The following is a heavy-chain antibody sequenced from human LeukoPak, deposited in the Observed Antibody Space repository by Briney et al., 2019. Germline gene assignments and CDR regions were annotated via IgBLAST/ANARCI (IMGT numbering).Heavy chain of an antibody. CDR1: GFTFSTYW. V-gene: IGHV3-74*01. CDR2: ISGDGTDT. CDR3: ARDHSSSGMDV. Sequence: PGGSLRLSCSASGFTFSTYWMHWVRQTPGKGLMWVSRISGDGTDTNYADSVKGRFTISRDNAKNSLYLQMNSLRAEDTAVYYCARDHSSSGMDVWGQGTTVTVSS. J-gene: IGHJ6*02.